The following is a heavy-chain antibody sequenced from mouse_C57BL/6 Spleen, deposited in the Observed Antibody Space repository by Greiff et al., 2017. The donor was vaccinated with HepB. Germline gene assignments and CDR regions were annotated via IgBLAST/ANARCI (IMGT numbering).Heavy chain of an antibody. CDR1: GYSITSGYD. CDR2: ISYSGST. J-gene: IGHJ4*01. Sequence: EVKLMESGPGMVKPSQSLSLTCTVTGYSITSGYDWHWIRHFPGNKLEWMGYISYSGSTNYNPSLKSRISITHDTSKNHFFLKLNSVTTEDTATYYCARGAGYSNYGAMDYWGQGTSVTVSS. V-gene: IGHV3-1*01. D-gene: IGHD2-5*01. CDR3: ARGAGYSNYGAMDY.